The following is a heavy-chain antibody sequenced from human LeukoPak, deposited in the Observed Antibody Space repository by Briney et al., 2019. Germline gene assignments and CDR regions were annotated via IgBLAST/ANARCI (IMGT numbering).Heavy chain of an antibody. Sequence: PSETLSLTCAVSGGSISSGGYSWSWIRQPPGKGLEWIGYIYHSGSTYYNPSLKSRVTISVDRSKNQFSLKLSSVTAADTAVYYCARDLEGLTHWGQGTLVTVSS. CDR2: IYHSGST. J-gene: IGHJ4*02. CDR1: GGSISSGGYS. CDR3: ARDLEGLTH. D-gene: IGHD1-14*01. V-gene: IGHV4-30-2*01.